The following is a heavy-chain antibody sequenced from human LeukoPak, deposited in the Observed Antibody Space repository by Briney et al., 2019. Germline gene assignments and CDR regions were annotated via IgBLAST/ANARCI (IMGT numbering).Heavy chain of an antibody. J-gene: IGHJ4*02. CDR3: AKDTGRLAVAGTTGY. CDR1: GFTFSSYG. D-gene: IGHD6-19*01. Sequence: GGSLRLSCAASGFTFSSYGMHWVRQAPGKGLEWVAVISYDGSNKYYADSVKGRFTISRDNSKNTLYLQMNSLRAEDTAVYYCAKDTGRLAVAGTTGYWGQGTLVTVPS. V-gene: IGHV3-30*18. CDR2: ISYDGSNK.